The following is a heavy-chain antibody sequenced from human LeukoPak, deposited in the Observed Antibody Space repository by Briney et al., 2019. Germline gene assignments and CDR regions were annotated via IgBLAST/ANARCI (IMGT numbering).Heavy chain of an antibody. V-gene: IGHV1-3*01. Sequence: ASVKVPCKASGYTFTSYAMHWVRQAPGQRLEWMGWINAGNSDTKYSQKFQGRVTITRDTSASTAYMELSSLRSEDTAVYYCARGYGYFGWYFDLWGRCTLVTVSS. CDR2: INAGNSDT. J-gene: IGHJ2*01. CDR1: GYTFTSYA. CDR3: ARGYGYFGWYFDL. D-gene: IGHD4-17*01.